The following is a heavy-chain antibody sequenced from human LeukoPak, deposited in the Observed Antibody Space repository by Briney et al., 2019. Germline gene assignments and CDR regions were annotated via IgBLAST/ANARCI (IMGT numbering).Heavy chain of an antibody. CDR1: GGTFSSYA. V-gene: IGHV1-69*06. J-gene: IGHJ5*02. CDR3: ARGGVGRLEEINWFDP. D-gene: IGHD3-10*01. CDR2: IIPIFGTA. Sequence: SVKVSCKASGGTFSSYAISWVRQAPGQGLEWMGGIIPIFGTANYAQKFQGRVTITADKSTSTAYMELSSLRSEDTAVYYCARGGVGRLEEINWFDPWGQGTLVTVSS.